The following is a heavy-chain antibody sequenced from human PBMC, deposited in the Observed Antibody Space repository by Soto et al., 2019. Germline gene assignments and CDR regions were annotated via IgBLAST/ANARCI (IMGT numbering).Heavy chain of an antibody. J-gene: IGHJ6*02. CDR3: ARDRGSKSYYYCGMDV. V-gene: IGHV3-30-3*01. D-gene: IGHD2-2*01. Sequence: QVQLVESGGGVVQPGRSLRLSCAASGFTFSSYAMHWVRQAPGKGLEWVAVISYDGSNKYYADSVKGRFTISRDNAKNTLYLQMNSLRAEDTAVYYCARDRGSKSYYYCGMDVWGQGTTVTVSS. CDR1: GFTFSSYA. CDR2: ISYDGSNK.